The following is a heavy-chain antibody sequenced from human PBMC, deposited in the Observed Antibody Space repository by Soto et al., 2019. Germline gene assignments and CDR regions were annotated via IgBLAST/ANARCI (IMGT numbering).Heavy chain of an antibody. V-gene: IGHV1-3*01. D-gene: IGHD3-22*01. CDR3: ARTIVVVTSFDY. CDR1: GYTFTSYA. J-gene: IGHJ4*02. Sequence: ASVKVSCKASGYTFTSYAMHWVRQAPGQRHEWMGWINAGNGSTKYSQKFQGRVTITRDTSASTAYMELSSLRSEDTAVYYCARTIVVVTSFDYWGQGTLVTVSS. CDR2: INAGNGST.